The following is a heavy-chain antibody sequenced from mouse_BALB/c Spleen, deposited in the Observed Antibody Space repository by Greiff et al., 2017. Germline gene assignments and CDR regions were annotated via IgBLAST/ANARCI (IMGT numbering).Heavy chain of an antibody. V-gene: IGHV7-3*02. CDR2: IRNKANGYTT. CDR3: ARDLLVSYYAMDY. J-gene: IGHJ4*01. CDR1: GFTFTDYY. D-gene: IGHD1-1*01. Sequence: DVKLVESGGGLVQPGGSLRLSCATSGFTFTDYYMSWVRQPPGKALEWLGFIRNKANGYTTEYSASVKGRFTISRDNSQSILYLQMNTLRAEDSATYYCARDLLVSYYAMDYWGQGTSVTVSS.